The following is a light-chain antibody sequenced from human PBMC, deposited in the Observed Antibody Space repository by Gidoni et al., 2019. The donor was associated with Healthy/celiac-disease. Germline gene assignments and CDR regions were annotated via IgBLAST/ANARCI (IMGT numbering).Light chain of an antibody. CDR2: WSS. CDR3: MQALQTGN. V-gene: IGKV2-28*01. CDR1: QSLLHSNGYNY. J-gene: IGKJ2*01. Sequence: DIAMTQSPLSLPVPPGAAATTSCRYSQSLLHSNGYNYLDWYLQKPGQSPPLLICWSSNRATGVTDRFSGSGSDRDFTLKIKIVEAEDVGVYFCMQALQTGNFGQGTKLEIK.